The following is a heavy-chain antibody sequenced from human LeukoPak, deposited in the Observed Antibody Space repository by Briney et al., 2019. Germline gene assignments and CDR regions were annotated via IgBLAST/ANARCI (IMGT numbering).Heavy chain of an antibody. D-gene: IGHD6-19*01. CDR3: ARDPQLAGTGLDY. J-gene: IGHJ4*02. Sequence: GASVKVSCKASGGTFSSYAISWVRQAPGQGLEWMGWISAYNGNTNYAQKLQGRVTMTTDTSTSTAYMELRSLRSDDTAVYYCARDPQLAGTGLDYWGQGTLVTVSS. CDR1: GGTFSSYA. V-gene: IGHV1-18*01. CDR2: ISAYNGNT.